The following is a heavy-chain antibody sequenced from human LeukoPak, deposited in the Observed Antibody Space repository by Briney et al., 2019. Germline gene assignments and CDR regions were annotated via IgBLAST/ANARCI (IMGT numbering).Heavy chain of an antibody. J-gene: IGHJ6*03. CDR2: INDSGTI. CDR3: ARRWNYGRNYYIDV. V-gene: IGHV4-34*01. D-gene: IGHD1-7*01. Sequence: SETLSLTCAVYGGSFSNYYWSWIRQSPGKGLEWIGEINDSGTINYNPSLMSRVTISVDKSKNQFSLKLSSVTAADTAVYYCARRWNYGRNYYIDVWGKGATVSVS. CDR1: GGSFSNYY.